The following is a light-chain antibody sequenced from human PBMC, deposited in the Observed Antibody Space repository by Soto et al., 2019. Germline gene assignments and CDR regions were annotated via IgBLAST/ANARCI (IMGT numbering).Light chain of an antibody. Sequence: EIVMTQSPSPLSGSPGERPTLSCWASQIVSSGFLAWYQQTNGQPPRLLIYAASTRATGIPDRFSGSGYGTDFNLTISRLETEDFAVYYCQQYDTSPTTFGQGTKVDIK. V-gene: IGKV3-20*01. CDR3: QQYDTSPTT. CDR1: QIVSSGF. J-gene: IGKJ1*01. CDR2: AAS.